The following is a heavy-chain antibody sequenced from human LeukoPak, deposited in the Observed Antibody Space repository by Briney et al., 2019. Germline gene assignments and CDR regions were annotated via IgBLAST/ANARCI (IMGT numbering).Heavy chain of an antibody. V-gene: IGHV5-51*01. J-gene: IGHJ4*02. CDR1: GYSFTSYW. D-gene: IGHD3-22*01. CDR3: ARQVYDSSGYPAYFDY. CDR2: IYPGDSDT. Sequence: GGSLQISCKGSGYSFTSYWIGWVRQMPGKGLEWMGIIYPGDSDTRYSPSFQGQVTISADKSISTAYLQWSSLKASDTAMYYCARQVYDSSGYPAYFDYWGQGTLVTVSS.